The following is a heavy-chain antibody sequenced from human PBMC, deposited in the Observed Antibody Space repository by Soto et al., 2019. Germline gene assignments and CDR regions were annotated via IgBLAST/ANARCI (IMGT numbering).Heavy chain of an antibody. Sequence: SLRLSCAASGFTFSSYGMHWVRQAPGKGLECVAAIWCDGSNKYYADSVKGRFTISRDNSKNTLYLQMNSLRAEDTAVYYCAKVVVVVVAATRGAFDICGQGTMLTVSS. CDR1: GFTFSSYG. D-gene: IGHD2-15*01. J-gene: IGHJ3*02. V-gene: IGHV3-33*06. CDR2: IWCDGSNK. CDR3: AKVVVVVVAATRGAFDI.